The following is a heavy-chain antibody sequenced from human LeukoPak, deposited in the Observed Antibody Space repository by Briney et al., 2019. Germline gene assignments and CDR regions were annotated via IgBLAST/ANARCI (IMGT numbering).Heavy chain of an antibody. CDR3: ANLAAPYYYYGMDV. D-gene: IGHD6-25*01. V-gene: IGHV3-23*01. Sequence: PGGSLRLSCAASGFTFSSYAMSWVRQAPGKGLEWGSAISGSGGSTYYADSVKGRFTISRDNSKNTLYLQMNSLRAEDTAVYYCANLAAPYYYYGMDVWGQGTTVTVS. J-gene: IGHJ6*02. CDR1: GFTFSSYA. CDR2: ISGSGGST.